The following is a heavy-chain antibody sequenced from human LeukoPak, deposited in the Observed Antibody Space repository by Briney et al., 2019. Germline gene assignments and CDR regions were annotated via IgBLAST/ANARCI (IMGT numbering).Heavy chain of an antibody. CDR3: AVGSGWSNFDY. V-gene: IGHV3-7*01. J-gene: IGHJ4*02. D-gene: IGHD6-19*01. CDR2: IKQDGSEK. CDR1: GFTFSSYS. Sequence: GGSLRLSCAASGFTFSSYSMNWVRQAPGKGLEWVANIKQDGSEKYYVDSVKGRFTISRDNAKNSLYLQMNSLRAEDTAVYYCAVGSGWSNFDYWGQGTLVTVSS.